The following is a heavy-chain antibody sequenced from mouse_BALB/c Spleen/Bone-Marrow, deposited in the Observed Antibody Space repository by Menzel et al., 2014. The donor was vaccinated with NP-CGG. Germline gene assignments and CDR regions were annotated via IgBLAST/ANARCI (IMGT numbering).Heavy chain of an antibody. CDR1: GYSFTGYY. CDR3: ARWWDLAY. J-gene: IGHJ3*01. Sequence: EVQLQQSGPELVKPGASVKISCKASGYSFTGYYMHWVKPSHVKSLEWIGRINPYNGATSYNQNFKDKASLTVDKSSSTAYMELHRLTSEDSAVYYCARWWDLAYWGQGTLVTVSA. V-gene: IGHV1-26*01. D-gene: IGHD1-1*02. CDR2: INPYNGAT.